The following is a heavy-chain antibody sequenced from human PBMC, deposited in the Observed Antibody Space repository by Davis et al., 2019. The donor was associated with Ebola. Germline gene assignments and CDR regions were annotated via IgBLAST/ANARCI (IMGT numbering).Heavy chain of an antibody. CDR1: GFTFSSYW. CDR2: IKHDGSEK. V-gene: IGHV3-7*03. Sequence: ESLKISCAASGFTFSSYWMSWVRQAPGKGLEWVANIKHDGSEKDYVDSVKGRFTISRDNAKNSLYLQMNSLRAEDAAVYYCAGGNRSGWHLEYWGQGTLVTVSS. J-gene: IGHJ4*02. CDR3: AGGNRSGWHLEY. D-gene: IGHD6-19*01.